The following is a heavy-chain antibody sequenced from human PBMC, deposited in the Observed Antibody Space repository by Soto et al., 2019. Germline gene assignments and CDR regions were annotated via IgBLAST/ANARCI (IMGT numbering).Heavy chain of an antibody. CDR3: AKGPMVRGVMGARNYHYYMDV. CDR2: ISYDGSNK. Sequence: QVQLVESGGGVVQPGRSLRLSCAASGFTFSSYGMHWVRQAPGKGLEWVAVISYDGSNKYYADSVKGRFTISRDNSKNTLYLQMNSLRAEDTAVYYCAKGPMVRGVMGARNYHYYMDVWGKGTTVTVSS. J-gene: IGHJ6*03. CDR1: GFTFSSYG. D-gene: IGHD3-10*01. V-gene: IGHV3-30*18.